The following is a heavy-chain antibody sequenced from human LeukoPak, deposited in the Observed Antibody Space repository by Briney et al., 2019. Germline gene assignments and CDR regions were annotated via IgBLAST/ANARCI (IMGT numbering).Heavy chain of an antibody. CDR1: GFTVSSYG. V-gene: IGHV3-33*01. CDR2: IWYDGSNK. Sequence: GGSLRLSCAASGFTVSSYGMHWVRQAPGKGLEWVAVIWYDGSNKYYADSVKGRFTISRDNSKNTLDLQINSLRAEDTAVYYCARDNNNWFDRWGQGTLVTVSS. J-gene: IGHJ5*02. CDR3: ARDNNNWFDR. D-gene: IGHD2/OR15-2a*01.